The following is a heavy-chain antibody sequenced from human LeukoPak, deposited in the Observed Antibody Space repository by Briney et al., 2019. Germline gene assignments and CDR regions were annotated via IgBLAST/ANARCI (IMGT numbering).Heavy chain of an antibody. CDR1: GHSISSSSYY. CDR2: FYYSGST. CDR3: ARLPATASYYYYYMDV. Sequence: SGTLSLTCTVSGHSISSSSYYWGWIRRPPGKGLEWIGSFYYSGSTYYNPSLKSRVTISVDASKDQFSLKLTSVTAADAAVYYCARLPATASYYYYYMDVWGKGTTVTFSS. V-gene: IGHV4-39*07. J-gene: IGHJ6*03.